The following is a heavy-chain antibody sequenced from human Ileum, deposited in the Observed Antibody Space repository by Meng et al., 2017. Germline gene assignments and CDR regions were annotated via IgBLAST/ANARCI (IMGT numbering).Heavy chain of an antibody. CDR2: IHHSGSI. CDR3: ARGDIAARCQH. CDR1: GGSLNVDS. D-gene: IGHD6-6*01. J-gene: IGHJ1*01. V-gene: IGHV4-34*01. Sequence: VPLQQWGAGLLKPSETLSLTWGVYGGSLNVDSCTWICQPPGEGLEWIGEIHHSGSITYNPSLESRVITSMDTSKKQFSLKLHSVTAADTAVYYCARGDIAARCQHWGQGTLVTVSS.